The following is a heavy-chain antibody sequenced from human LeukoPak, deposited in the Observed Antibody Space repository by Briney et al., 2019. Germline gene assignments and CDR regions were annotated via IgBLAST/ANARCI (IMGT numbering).Heavy chain of an antibody. CDR3: ASDFTGRDDF. Sequence: GGSLRLSCAASGFTFSRYWMHWVRQAPGKGLVWASRMNIDGSRTDYADSVRGRFIISRDNAWNTLYLQMNSLRVEDTAVYFCASDFTGRDDFWGQGTLVTVSS. V-gene: IGHV3-74*01. CDR1: GFTFSRYW. D-gene: IGHD2-8*02. CDR2: MNIDGSRT. J-gene: IGHJ4*02.